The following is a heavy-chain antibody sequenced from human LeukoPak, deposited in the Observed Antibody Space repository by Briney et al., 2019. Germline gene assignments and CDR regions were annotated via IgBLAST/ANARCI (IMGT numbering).Heavy chain of an antibody. CDR2: ISAYNGNT. D-gene: IGHD1-26*01. Sequence: ASVKVSCKASGYTFTSYGISWVRQAPGQGLEWMGWISAYNGNTNYAQKLQGRVTMTTDTSTSTAYMELRSLRSDDTAVYYCAREGASGSYSPNFDYWGQGTLVTVSP. CDR3: AREGASGSYSPNFDY. J-gene: IGHJ4*02. V-gene: IGHV1-18*01. CDR1: GYTFTSYG.